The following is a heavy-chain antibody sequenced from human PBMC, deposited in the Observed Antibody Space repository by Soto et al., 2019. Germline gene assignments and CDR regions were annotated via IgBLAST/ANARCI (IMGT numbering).Heavy chain of an antibody. CDR3: ARAHYDYLWGSYRYNWFDP. J-gene: IGHJ5*02. CDR2: ISAYNGNI. V-gene: IGHV1-18*01. CDR1: GYTFTSYG. Sequence: ASVKVSCKASGYTFTSYGISWVRQAPGQGLEWMGWISAYNGNIKYAQKLQGRVTMTTDTSTGTAYMELRSLRSDDTAVYYCARAHYDYLWGSYRYNWFDPWGQGTLVT. D-gene: IGHD3-16*02.